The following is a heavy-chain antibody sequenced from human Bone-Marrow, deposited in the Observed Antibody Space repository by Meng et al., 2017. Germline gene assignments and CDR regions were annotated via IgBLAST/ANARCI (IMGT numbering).Heavy chain of an antibody. Sequence: SVKVFCKASGGTFSSYTISWVRQAPGQGLEWMGRIIPILGIANYAQKSQGRVTITADKSTSTAYMELSSLRSEDTAVYYCARENVVVVVAASGVHYYYGMDVWGQGTTVTVSS. CDR1: GGTFSSYT. D-gene: IGHD2-15*01. J-gene: IGHJ6*02. CDR3: ARENVVVVVAASGVHYYYGMDV. CDR2: IIPILGIA. V-gene: IGHV1-69*04.